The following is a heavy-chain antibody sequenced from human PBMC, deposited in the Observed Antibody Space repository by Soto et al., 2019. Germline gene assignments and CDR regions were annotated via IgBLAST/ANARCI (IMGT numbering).Heavy chain of an antibody. CDR3: ARAIVLTNHHYGMDV. D-gene: IGHD1-26*01. Sequence: GASVKVSCKASGGTFSTYAINWVRQAPGQGLEWMGGIIPIFGTTNFAQKFQGGVTITADESTSTAYMELSSLRSDDAAVYYCARAIVLTNHHYGMDVWGQGTKVTVSS. CDR2: IIPIFGTT. J-gene: IGHJ6*02. V-gene: IGHV1-69*13. CDR1: GGTFSTYA.